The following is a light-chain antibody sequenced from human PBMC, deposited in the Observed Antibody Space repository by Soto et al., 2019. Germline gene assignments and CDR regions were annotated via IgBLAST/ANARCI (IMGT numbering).Light chain of an antibody. CDR1: QSVSSSY. CDR3: QQFDMLGPIT. CDR2: GAS. J-gene: IGKJ5*01. Sequence: EIVLTQSPGTLSLSPGEGATLSCRASQSVSSSYLAWYQQKPGQAPRLLIYGASSRATGIPDRFSGSGSGTDFTLSISRVEPEDFAVYYCQQFDMLGPITFGQGTHLDIK. V-gene: IGKV3-20*01.